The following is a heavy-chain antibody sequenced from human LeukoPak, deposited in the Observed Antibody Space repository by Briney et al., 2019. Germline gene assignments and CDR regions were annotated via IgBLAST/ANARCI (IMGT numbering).Heavy chain of an antibody. Sequence: GESLKISCKGSGYSFTSYWIGWVRQMPGKGLGWMGIIYPGDSDTRYSPSFQGQVTISVDKTISTAYLQWSSLKASDTAMYYCARPPIAARPVDYWGQGTLVTVSS. CDR3: ARPPIAARPVDY. D-gene: IGHD6-6*01. V-gene: IGHV5-51*01. J-gene: IGHJ4*02. CDR2: IYPGDSDT. CDR1: GYSFTSYW.